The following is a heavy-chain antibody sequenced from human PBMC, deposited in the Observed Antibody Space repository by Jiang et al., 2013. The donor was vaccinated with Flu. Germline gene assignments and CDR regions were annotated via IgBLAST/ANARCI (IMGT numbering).Heavy chain of an antibody. J-gene: IGHJ4*02. D-gene: IGHD3-22*01. CDR3: ARDYYDSSGYSPFDY. CDR2: IYYSGST. Sequence: GSGLVKPSETLSLTCTVSGGSISSYYWSWIRQPPGKGLEWIGYIYYSGSTNYNPSLKSRVTISVDTSKNQFSLKLSSVTAADTAVYYCARDYYDSSGYSPFDYWGQGTLVTVSS. CDR1: GGSISSYY. V-gene: IGHV4-59*01.